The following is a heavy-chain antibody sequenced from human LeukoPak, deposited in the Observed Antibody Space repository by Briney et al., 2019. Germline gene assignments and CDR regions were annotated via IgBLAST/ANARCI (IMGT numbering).Heavy chain of an antibody. Sequence: ASVKVCCKASGYTFTSYGICWVRQAPGQGLEWMGWISAYNGNTTYAQKLQGRVTMTTDTSTSTAYMELRSLRSDDTAVYYCARDHRITMIVVVIPYYYYGMDVRGQGTTVTVSS. V-gene: IGHV1-18*01. D-gene: IGHD3-22*01. CDR1: GYTFTSYG. CDR3: ARDHRITMIVVVIPYYYYGMDV. CDR2: ISAYNGNT. J-gene: IGHJ6*02.